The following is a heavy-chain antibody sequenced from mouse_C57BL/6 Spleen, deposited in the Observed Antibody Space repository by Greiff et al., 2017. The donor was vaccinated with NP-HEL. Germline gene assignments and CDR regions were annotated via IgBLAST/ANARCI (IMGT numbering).Heavy chain of an antibody. CDR1: GYTFTSYW. CDR3: ARYDYSYAMDY. D-gene: IGHD2-4*01. CDR2: IYPGSGST. J-gene: IGHJ4*01. Sequence: QVQLQQPGAELVKPGASVKMSCKASGYTFTSYWITWVKQRPGQGLEWIGDIYPGSGSTNYNEKFKSKATLTVDTSSSTAYMQLRSLTSEDSAVYYCARYDYSYAMDYWGQGTSVTVSS. V-gene: IGHV1-55*01.